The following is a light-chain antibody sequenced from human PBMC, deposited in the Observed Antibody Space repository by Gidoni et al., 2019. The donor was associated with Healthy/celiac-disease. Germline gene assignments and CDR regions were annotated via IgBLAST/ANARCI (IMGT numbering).Light chain of an antibody. CDR1: QSVSSSY. CDR3: QQYGSSPLT. Sequence: ILLTQSPGTLSVSPGERATLSCRASQSVSSSYLDWYQQQPGQSTRLLIYGASSRATGIPDRFSGSGSGTDFTLTISRLEPEDFAVYYCQQYGSSPLTFGGGTKVEIK. CDR2: GAS. J-gene: IGKJ4*01. V-gene: IGKV3-20*01.